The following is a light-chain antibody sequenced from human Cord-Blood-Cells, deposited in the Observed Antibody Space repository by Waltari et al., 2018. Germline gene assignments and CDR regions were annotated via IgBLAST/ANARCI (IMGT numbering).Light chain of an antibody. CDR1: QSVSSN. CDR3: QQYNNWPPLFT. V-gene: IGKV3-15*01. Sequence: EIVMTQSPATPSVSPGERATLACSARQSVSSNLAWYQQKPDQAPRLLIYGASTSATGIPARFSGSGSGTEFTLTISSLQSEDFAVYYCQQYNNWPPLFTFGPGTKVDIK. CDR2: GAS. J-gene: IGKJ3*01.